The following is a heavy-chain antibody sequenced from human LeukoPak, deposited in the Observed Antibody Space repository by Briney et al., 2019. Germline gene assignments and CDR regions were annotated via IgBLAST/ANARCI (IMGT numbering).Heavy chain of an antibody. Sequence: PGGSLRLSCAASGFTVSSNYMSWVRQAPGKGLEWVSVIYSGGSTYYADSVKGRFTISRDNSKNTLYLQMNSLRAEDTAVYYCARDLTLPLSGSGSCRDYWGQGTLVTVSS. CDR2: IYSGGST. J-gene: IGHJ4*02. D-gene: IGHD3-10*01. CDR1: GFTVSSNY. V-gene: IGHV3-66*01. CDR3: ARDLTLPLSGSGSCRDY.